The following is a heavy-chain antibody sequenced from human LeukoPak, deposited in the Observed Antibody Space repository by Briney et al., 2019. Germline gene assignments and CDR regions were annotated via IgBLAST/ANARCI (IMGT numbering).Heavy chain of an antibody. CDR3: AREASYYYGSGTLSR. CDR1: GFTFSSYS. CDR2: ISSSSSYI. Sequence: PGGCLRLSCAASGFTFSSYSMNWVHQAPGKGLEWVSSISSSSSYIYYADSVKGRFTISRDNAKNSLYLQMNSLRAEDTAVYYCAREASYYYGSGTLSRWGQGTLVTVSS. V-gene: IGHV3-21*01. J-gene: IGHJ4*02. D-gene: IGHD3-10*01.